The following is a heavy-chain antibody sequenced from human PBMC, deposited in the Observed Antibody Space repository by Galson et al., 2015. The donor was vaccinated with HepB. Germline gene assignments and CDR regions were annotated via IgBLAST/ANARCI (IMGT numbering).Heavy chain of an antibody. CDR1: GFTFSNYA. CDR3: ARVGGGYGTFEYYFDY. J-gene: IGHJ4*02. D-gene: IGHD3-16*01. V-gene: IGHV3-33*01. Sequence: SLRLSCAASGFTFSNYAMHWVRRAPGKGLEWVAVIWYGGTNKYYADSVKGRFTISRDNSKNMLYLQMNSLRAEDTAVYYCARVGGGYGTFEYYFDYWGQGTLVTVSS. CDR2: IWYGGTNK.